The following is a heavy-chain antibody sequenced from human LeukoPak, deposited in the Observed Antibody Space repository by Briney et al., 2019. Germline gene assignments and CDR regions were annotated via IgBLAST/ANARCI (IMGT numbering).Heavy chain of an antibody. CDR2: ISGSGGST. Sequence: HGGSLRLSCAASGFTFSSYAMSWVRQAPGKGLEWVSAISGSGGSTYYADSVKGRFTISRDNSKNTLYLQMNSLRAEDTAVYYCASLKPFSGSYYSIDFDYWGQGTLVTVSS. CDR1: GFTFSSYA. J-gene: IGHJ4*02. CDR3: ASLKPFSGSYYSIDFDY. V-gene: IGHV3-23*01. D-gene: IGHD1-26*01.